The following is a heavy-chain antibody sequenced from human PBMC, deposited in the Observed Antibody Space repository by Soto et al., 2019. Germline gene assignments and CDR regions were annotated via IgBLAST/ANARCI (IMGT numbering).Heavy chain of an antibody. Sequence: SVKVSCKASGGTFSTYTINWVRQATGQGLEWMGGIIPIFATPNYAQKFQGRVTITADASTSTVYMELSSLRSEDTAVYYCARDIVVVVAATQGYGMDVWGQGTTVTVSS. CDR2: IIPIFATP. V-gene: IGHV1-69*13. CDR1: GGTFSTYT. D-gene: IGHD2-15*01. J-gene: IGHJ6*02. CDR3: ARDIVVVVAATQGYGMDV.